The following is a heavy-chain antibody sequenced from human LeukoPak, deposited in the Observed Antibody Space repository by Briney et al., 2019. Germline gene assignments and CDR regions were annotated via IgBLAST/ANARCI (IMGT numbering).Heavy chain of an antibody. CDR3: ASPGIAAESFGY. CDR1: GFTFSSYS. CDR2: ISSSSSYI. D-gene: IGHD6-13*01. V-gene: IGHV3-21*01. Sequence: GGSLRLSCAASGFTFSSYSMNWVRQAPGKGLEWVSSISSSSSYIYYADSVKGRFTISRDNAKNSLYLQMNSLRAEDTAVYYCASPGIAAESFGYWGQGTLVTVSS. J-gene: IGHJ4*02.